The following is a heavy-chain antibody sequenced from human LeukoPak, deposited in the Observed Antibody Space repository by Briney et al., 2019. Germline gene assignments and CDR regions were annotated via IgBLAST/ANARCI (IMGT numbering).Heavy chain of an antibody. CDR3: AREGDTAMGPDYYYYGMDV. J-gene: IGHJ6*02. D-gene: IGHD5-18*01. Sequence: ASVKVSCTASGGTFSSYAISWVRQAPGQGLEWMGGIIPIFGTANYAQKFQGRVTITADESTSTAYMELSSLRSEDTAVYYCAREGDTAMGPDYYYYGMDVWGQGTTVTVSS. CDR1: GGTFSSYA. V-gene: IGHV1-69*01. CDR2: IIPIFGTA.